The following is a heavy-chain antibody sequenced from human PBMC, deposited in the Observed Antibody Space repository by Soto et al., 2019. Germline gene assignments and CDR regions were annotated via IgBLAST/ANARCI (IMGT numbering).Heavy chain of an antibody. CDR2: IYPGDSDT. V-gene: IGHV5-51*01. CDR3: AKLWGGSSPPVYYFDS. D-gene: IGHD3-16*01. J-gene: IGHJ4*02. CDR1: GYSFTSYW. Sequence: PGESLKISCKGSGYSFTSYWIGWVRQMPGKGLEWMGIIYPGDSDTRYSPSFQGQVTISADKSISTAYLQWSSLKASDTAMYYCAKLWGGSSPPVYYFDSGAQGPLVPVSS.